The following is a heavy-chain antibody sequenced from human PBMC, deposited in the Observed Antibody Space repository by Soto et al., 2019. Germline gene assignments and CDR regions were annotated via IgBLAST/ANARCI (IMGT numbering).Heavy chain of an antibody. CDR1: GYTFTSYG. D-gene: IGHD2-2*01. V-gene: IGHV1-18*04. CDR2: ISAYNGNT. J-gene: IGHJ5*02. CDR3: AREVVVVPAAPQEGWFDP. Sequence: ASVKVSCKASGYTFTSYGISWVRQAPGQGLEWMGWISAYNGNTNYAQKLQGRVTMTTDTSTSTAYMELRGLRSDDTAVYYCAREVVVVPAAPQEGWFDPWGQGTLVTVSS.